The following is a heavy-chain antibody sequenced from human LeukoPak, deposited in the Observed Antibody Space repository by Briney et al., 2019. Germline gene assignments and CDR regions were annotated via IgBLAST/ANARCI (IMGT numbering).Heavy chain of an antibody. CDR2: MHYDGKIK. CDR1: GFTFSSYG. Sequence: PGGSLRLSCAASGFTFSSYGMHWVRQAPGKGLEWVAFMHYDGKIKYYADSVKGRFTISRDISKNTLYLQMSSLRAEDTAVYYCAKDACSGGTCYGGWYCDLWGRGTLVTVSS. J-gene: IGHJ2*01. D-gene: IGHD2-15*01. CDR3: AKDACSGGTCYGGWYCDL. V-gene: IGHV3-30*02.